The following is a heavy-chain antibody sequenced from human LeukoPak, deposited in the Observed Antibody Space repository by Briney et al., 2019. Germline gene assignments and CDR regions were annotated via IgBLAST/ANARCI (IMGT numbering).Heavy chain of an antibody. CDR3: ARTVTYYYDSSGYYYFDY. CDR2: IIPILGIA. D-gene: IGHD3-22*01. Sequence: GASVKVSCKASGGTFSSYAISWVRQAPGQGLEWMGRIIPILGIANYAQKFQGRVTITADKSTSTAYMELRSLRSDDTAVYYCARTVTYYYDSSGYYYFDYWGQGTLVTVSS. J-gene: IGHJ4*02. V-gene: IGHV1-69*04. CDR1: GGTFSSYA.